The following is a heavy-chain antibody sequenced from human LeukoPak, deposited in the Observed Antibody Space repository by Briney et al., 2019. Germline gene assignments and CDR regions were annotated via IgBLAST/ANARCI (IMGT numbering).Heavy chain of an antibody. CDR2: IKHNGDEL. D-gene: IGHD3-16*01. CDR3: ARELRTFDS. Sequence: PGGSLRLSCAASGFTVSSNYMSWVRQAPGKGLEWVANIKHNGDELNYVDSVEDRFTISRDNAKNSLYLHMTGLRAEDTAVYYCARELRTFDSWGQGALVTVSS. CDR1: GFTVSSNY. J-gene: IGHJ4*02. V-gene: IGHV3-7*01.